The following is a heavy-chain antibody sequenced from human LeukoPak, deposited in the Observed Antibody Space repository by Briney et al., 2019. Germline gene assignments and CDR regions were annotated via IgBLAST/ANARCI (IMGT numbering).Heavy chain of an antibody. V-gene: IGHV3-30*04. Sequence: GRSLRLSCAASGFTFSSYAMHWVRQAPGKGLEWVAVIAADGKDKHHADSVRGRFTISRDNAKNSLYLQMNSLRDEDTAVYYCARDGRPFDIWGQGTMVTVSS. CDR3: ARDGRPFDI. J-gene: IGHJ3*02. CDR1: GFTFSSYA. CDR2: IAADGKDK.